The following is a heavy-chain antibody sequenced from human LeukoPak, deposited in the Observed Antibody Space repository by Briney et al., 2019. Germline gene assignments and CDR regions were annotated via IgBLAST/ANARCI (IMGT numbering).Heavy chain of an antibody. CDR1: GYSFATHW. CDR2: IYPQDSDT. D-gene: IGHD5-24*01. Sequence: GESLKISCKGSGYSFATHWIGWVRQVPGKGLEWMAIIYPQDSDTRLSPSFQGQVTISADKSISTAYLQWSSLKASDTAMYYCARGNGRWLQLYFDYWGQGTLVTVSS. J-gene: IGHJ4*02. V-gene: IGHV5-51*01. CDR3: ARGNGRWLQLYFDY.